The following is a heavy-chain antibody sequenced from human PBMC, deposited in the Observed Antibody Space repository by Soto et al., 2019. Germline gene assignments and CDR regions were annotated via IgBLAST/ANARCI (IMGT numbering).Heavy chain of an antibody. CDR1: GYTFTSYA. Sequence: EASVKVSCKASGYTFTSYAMHWVRQAPGQRLEWMGWINAGNGNTKYSQKFQGRVTITRDTSASTAYMEPSSLRSEDTAVYYCAREEGGYSSSWYETFDYWGQGTLVTVSS. J-gene: IGHJ4*02. CDR2: INAGNGNT. D-gene: IGHD6-13*01. CDR3: AREEGGYSSSWYETFDY. V-gene: IGHV1-3*01.